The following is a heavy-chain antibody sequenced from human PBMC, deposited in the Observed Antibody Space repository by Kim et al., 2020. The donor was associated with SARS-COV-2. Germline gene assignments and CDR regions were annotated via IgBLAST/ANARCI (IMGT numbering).Heavy chain of an antibody. CDR2: GST. Sequence: GSTNYNPSLKSRVAISVDKSKTQFSLKLSSVTAADKAVYYCAARNDLMDYWGQGTLVTVSS. CDR3: AARNDLMDY. J-gene: IGHJ4*02. D-gene: IGHD3-3*01. V-gene: IGHV4-4*02.